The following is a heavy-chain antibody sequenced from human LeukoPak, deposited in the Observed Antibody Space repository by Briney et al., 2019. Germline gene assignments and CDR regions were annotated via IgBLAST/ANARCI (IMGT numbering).Heavy chain of an antibody. CDR1: GGSISSSSYY. V-gene: IGHV4-61*02. D-gene: IGHD3-10*01. CDR2: IYTSGST. CDR3: AREDTMVRGVTPNFDY. J-gene: IGHJ4*02. Sequence: SETLSLTCTVSGGSISSSSYYWSWIRQPAGKGLEWIGRIYTSGSTNYNPSLKSRVTMSVDTSKNQFSLKLSSVTAADTAVYYCAREDTMVRGVTPNFDYWGQGTLVTVSS.